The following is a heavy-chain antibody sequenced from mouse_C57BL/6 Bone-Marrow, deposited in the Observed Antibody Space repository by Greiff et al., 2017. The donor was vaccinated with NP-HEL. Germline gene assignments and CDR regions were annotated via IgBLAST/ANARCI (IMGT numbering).Heavy chain of an antibody. D-gene: IGHD1-1*01. CDR3: ARPSLYYGSSYGWYFEV. CDR2: ISSGGSYT. V-gene: IGHV5-6*02. CDR1: GFTFSSYG. J-gene: IGHJ1*03. Sequence: EVKLVESGGDLVKPGGSLKLSCAASGFTFSSYGMSWVRQTPDKRLEWVATISSGGSYTYYPDSVKGRFTISSDNAKNTLYLQMSSLKSEDTAMYYCARPSLYYGSSYGWYFEVWGTGTTVTVSS.